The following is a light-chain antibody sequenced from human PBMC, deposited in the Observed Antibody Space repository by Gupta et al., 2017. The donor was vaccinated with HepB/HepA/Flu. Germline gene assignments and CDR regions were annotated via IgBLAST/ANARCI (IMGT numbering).Light chain of an antibody. CDR2: DAS. Sequence: EIVLTQSPATLSLSPGERATLSCRASQSVSSYLASYQLKPGQSPRLLIYDASNRATGIPARFSGSGSGTDFTLTISSLEPEDFAVYYCQQRSKWPSWTFGQGTKVEIK. J-gene: IGKJ1*01. CDR1: QSVSSY. V-gene: IGKV3-11*01. CDR3: QQRSKWPSWT.